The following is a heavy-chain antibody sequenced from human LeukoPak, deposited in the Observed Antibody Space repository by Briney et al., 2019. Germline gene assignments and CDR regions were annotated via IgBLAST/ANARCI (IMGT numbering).Heavy chain of an antibody. CDR1: GFAFSNYN. J-gene: IGHJ5*02. V-gene: IGHV3-48*04. CDR3: ARVERSWFDP. Sequence: GGSLRLSCAASGFAFSNYNMNWVRQAPGKGLEWVSYISSSSHSIYYADSVKGRFTISRDNAKNSLYLQMNSLRADDTAVYYCARVERSWFDPWGQGTLVTVSS. D-gene: IGHD3-3*01. CDR2: ISSSSHSI.